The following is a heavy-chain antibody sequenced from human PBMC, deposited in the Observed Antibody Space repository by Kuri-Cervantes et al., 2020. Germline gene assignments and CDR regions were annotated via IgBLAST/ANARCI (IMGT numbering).Heavy chain of an antibody. CDR1: GGSISSGGYY. CDR3: AREVEKTQGLYWYFDL. D-gene: IGHD4-23*01. J-gene: IGHJ2*01. Sequence: SETLSLTCTVSGGSISSGGYYWSWIRQHPGKGLEWIGYIYCSGSTYYNPSLKSRVTISVDTSKNQFPLKLSSVTAADTAVYYCAREVEKTQGLYWYFDLWGRGTLVTVSS. V-gene: IGHV4-31*03. CDR2: IYCSGST.